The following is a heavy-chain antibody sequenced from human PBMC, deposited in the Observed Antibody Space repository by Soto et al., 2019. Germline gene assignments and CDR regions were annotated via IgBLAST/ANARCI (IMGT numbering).Heavy chain of an antibody. CDR2: IYWDDAK. CDR1: GFSLSTSGVG. J-gene: IGHJ4*02. V-gene: IGHV2-5*02. Sequence: QITLRESGPALLRPTQTLSLTCTFSGFSLSTSGVGVGWIRQSPGKALERLAVIYWDDAKRYSPSLKTRLTITKDTSKNQVVLTVTNMDPEHTATYYWAHRRGDWNNWNSCHFDYWGQGTLVTVSS. D-gene: IGHD1-7*01. CDR3: AHRRGDWNNWNSCHFDY.